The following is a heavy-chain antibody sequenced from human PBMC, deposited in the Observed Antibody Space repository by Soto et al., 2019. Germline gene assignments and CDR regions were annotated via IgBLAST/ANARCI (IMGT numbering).Heavy chain of an antibody. V-gene: IGHV4-39*01. CDR3: GRVVEGATRHTDPDS. CDR2: VYHNGGA. Sequence: SEPLSLTCTVSGVSMHNSHSFWAWIRQPPGKGLQFIASVYHNGGAHYNSSLKSRVTISVDTANNQVSLRMRSLTAADTAFYYCGRVVEGATRHTDPDSWGQGILVTVSS. D-gene: IGHD2-21*01. CDR1: GVSMHNSHSF. J-gene: IGHJ5*01.